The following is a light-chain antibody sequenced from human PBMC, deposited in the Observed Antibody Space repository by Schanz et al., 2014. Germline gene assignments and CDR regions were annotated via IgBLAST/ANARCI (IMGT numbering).Light chain of an antibody. J-gene: IGLJ3*02. V-gene: IGLV2-8*01. Sequence: QSVLTQPPSASGSPGQSVTISCTGTSSDVGGYNYVSWYQQHPGKAPKLMIYDVTKRPSGVPDRFSGSKSGNTASLTVSGLQAEDEADYYCSSYTSSSTLGVFGGGTKLTVL. CDR1: SSDVGGYNY. CDR3: SSYTSSSTLGV. CDR2: DVT.